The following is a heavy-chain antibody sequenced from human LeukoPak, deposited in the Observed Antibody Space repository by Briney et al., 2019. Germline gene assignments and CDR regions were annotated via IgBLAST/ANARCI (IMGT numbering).Heavy chain of an antibody. CDR2: IRSKANTYAT. CDR3: TRHIPSSSWYTEGFDP. J-gene: IGHJ5*02. D-gene: IGHD6-13*01. V-gene: IGHV3-73*01. Sequence: SGGSLRLSCAASGFTFSDSAMHWVRQVSGKGLEWVGRIRSKANTYATAYAASVKGRFTISRDDSKNTAYLQMNSLKTEDTAVYYCTRHIPSSSWYTEGFDPWGQGTLVTVSS. CDR1: GFTFSDSA.